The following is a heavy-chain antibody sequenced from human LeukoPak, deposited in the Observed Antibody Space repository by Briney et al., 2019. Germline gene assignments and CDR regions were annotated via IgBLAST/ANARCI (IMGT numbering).Heavy chain of an antibody. Sequence: SETLSLTCTVSGGSISSYYWSWLRQPPGKGREWIGYIYYSGSTNYNPSLESRVTISVDTSKNQFSLKLSSVTAADTAVYYCARARGGSGRVGYFDYWGQGTLVTVSS. CDR2: IYYSGST. CDR3: ARARGGSGRVGYFDY. V-gene: IGHV4-59*01. CDR1: GGSISSYY. J-gene: IGHJ4*02. D-gene: IGHD3-10*01.